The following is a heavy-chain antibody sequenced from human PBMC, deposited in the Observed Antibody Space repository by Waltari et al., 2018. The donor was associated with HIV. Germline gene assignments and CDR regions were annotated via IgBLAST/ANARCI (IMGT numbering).Heavy chain of an antibody. CDR3: ASFPINGYSNKRLGY. D-gene: IGHD4-4*01. Sequence: EVQLVESGGGLVQPGGSLRLSCAASGFTFRNYWMHWVRQPPGKGLVGVQRIKTDGSSITDADSVKGRFTIARDHGKNTLYLQMNSPSAEDTAVYYCASFPINGYSNKRLGYWGQGPLVTVSS. CDR2: IKTDGSSI. V-gene: IGHV3-74*01. J-gene: IGHJ4*02. CDR1: GFTFRNYW.